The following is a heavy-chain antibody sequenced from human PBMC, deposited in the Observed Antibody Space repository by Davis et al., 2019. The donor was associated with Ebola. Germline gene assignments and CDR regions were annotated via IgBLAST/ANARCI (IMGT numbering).Heavy chain of an antibody. CDR2: IWYDGSNK. CDR1: GFTFSSYG. V-gene: IGHV3-33*01. Sequence: PGGSLRLSCAASGFTFSSYGMHWVRQAPGKGLEWVAVIWYDGSNKYYADSVKGRFTISRDNSKNTLYLQMNSLRAEDTAVYYCARDRDSPRTWFDYWGQGTLVTVSS. J-gene: IGHJ4*02. CDR3: ARDRDSPRTWFDY. D-gene: IGHD3-22*01.